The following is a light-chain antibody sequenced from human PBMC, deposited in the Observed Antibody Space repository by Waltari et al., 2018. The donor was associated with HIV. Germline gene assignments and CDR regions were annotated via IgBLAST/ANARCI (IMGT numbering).Light chain of an antibody. Sequence: EIVLTQSPGTLSLSPGERVTLSCRASQTVGSNYLAWYQQKPGQAPRLLIYDASNRATGIPDRFSGSGSGTDFTLTISRLEPEDFAVYYCQQYGSSPLFTFGPGTKVDIK. CDR1: QTVGSNY. J-gene: IGKJ3*01. CDR2: DAS. CDR3: QQYGSSPLFT. V-gene: IGKV3-20*01.